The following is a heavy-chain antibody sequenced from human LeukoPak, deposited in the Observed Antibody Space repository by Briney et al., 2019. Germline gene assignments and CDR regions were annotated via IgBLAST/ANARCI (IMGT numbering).Heavy chain of an antibody. J-gene: IGHJ4*02. CDR2: INNDGRGT. Sequence: GGSLRLSCAGSGFTFSSYWMHWVRQVPQRGLVWVSRINNDGRGTSYADSVKGRFTISRDNAKNTLYLQMSSLRAEDTAVYYCARDTRGYSNTWYDYWGQGTLVTVSS. V-gene: IGHV3-74*01. CDR3: ARDTRGYSNTWYDY. D-gene: IGHD6-13*01. CDR1: GFTFSSYW.